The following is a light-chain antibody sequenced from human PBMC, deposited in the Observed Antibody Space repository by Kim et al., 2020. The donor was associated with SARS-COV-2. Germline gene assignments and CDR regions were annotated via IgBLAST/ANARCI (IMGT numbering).Light chain of an antibody. CDR2: EVT. Sequence: QSALTQPASVSGSPGQSITISCFGTSYDIGSYNLVSWYQQLPGKAPKLIIYEVTKRPSGVSDRFSGSKSGNTASLTISGLQGEDGGDYYCCSYAGTITYVVFGGGAQLTVL. V-gene: IGLV2-23*02. CDR1: SYDIGSYNL. J-gene: IGLJ2*01. CDR3: CSYAGTITYVV.